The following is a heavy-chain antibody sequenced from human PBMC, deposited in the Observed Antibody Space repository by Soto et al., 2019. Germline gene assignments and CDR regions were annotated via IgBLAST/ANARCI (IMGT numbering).Heavy chain of an antibody. D-gene: IGHD3-9*01. CDR1: GGSFSGYY. Sequence: SETLSLTCAVYGGSFSGYYWSWIRQPPGKGLEWIGEINHSGGTNYNPSLKSRVTISVDTSKNQFSLKLSSVTAADTAVYYCARGLPPLRSFEREYFQHXGQGTLVTVSS. J-gene: IGHJ1*01. CDR3: ARGLPPLRSFEREYFQH. V-gene: IGHV4-34*01. CDR2: INHSGGT.